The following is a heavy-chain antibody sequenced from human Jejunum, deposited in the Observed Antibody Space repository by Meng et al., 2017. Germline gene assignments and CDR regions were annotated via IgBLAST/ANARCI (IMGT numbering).Heavy chain of an antibody. CDR2: INGDNGDT. CDR1: GYTFTSFA. D-gene: IGHD3-22*01. V-gene: IGHV1-18*01. CDR3: ARFVSSGYSEAWAY. J-gene: IGHJ4*02. Sequence: QVQLVQSGAEVKKPGASVKVSCKASGYTFTSFAITWARQAPGQGLEWMGWINGDNGDTNNQQNFQGRLIMTTDTSTSTAYMELRSLRSDDTAVYYCARFVSSGYSEAWAYWGQGTLVTVSS.